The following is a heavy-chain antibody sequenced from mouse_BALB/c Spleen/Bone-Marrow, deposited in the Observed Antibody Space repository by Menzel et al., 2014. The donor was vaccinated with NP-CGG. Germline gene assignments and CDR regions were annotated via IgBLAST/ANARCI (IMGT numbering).Heavy chain of an antibody. CDR3: ARSRAMDY. CDR1: GYTFTDYY. CDR2: INPNSGNV. J-gene: IGHJ4*01. Sequence: SGPDLVKPGASVKMSCKASGYTFTDYYIKWVRQSHGKRFEWIGDINPNSGNVFYNEKFKGKASLTVDKSSTSAYMQLNSLTSEDSAVYYCARSRAMDYWGQGTSVTVSS. V-gene: IGHV1-26*01.